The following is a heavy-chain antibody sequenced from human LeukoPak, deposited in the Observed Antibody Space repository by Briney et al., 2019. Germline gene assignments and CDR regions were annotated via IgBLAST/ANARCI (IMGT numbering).Heavy chain of an antibody. V-gene: IGHV3-20*01. J-gene: IGHJ4*02. D-gene: IGHD3-10*01. CDR1: GFTFDDYG. Sequence: GGSLRLSCAASGFTFDDYGMSGVRQAPGKGLEWVSGINWNGDSTGYADSVKGRFTISRDNAKNSLYLQMNSLRAEDTALYHCARDPYYGSGSYSTFEYWGQGTLVTVSS. CDR2: INWNGDST. CDR3: ARDPYYGSGSYSTFEY.